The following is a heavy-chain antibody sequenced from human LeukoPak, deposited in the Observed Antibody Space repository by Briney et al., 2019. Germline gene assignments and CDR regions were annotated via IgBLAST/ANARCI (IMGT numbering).Heavy chain of an antibody. CDR3: AKHRHIYSNSPPFDY. Sequence: QAGGSLRLSCAASGFTFSSYAMSWVRQAPGKGLEWVSAISGSGGSTYYADSVKGRFTISRDNSKNTLYLQMNSLRAEDTAVYYCAKHRHIYSNSPPFDYWGQGTLVTVSS. J-gene: IGHJ4*02. V-gene: IGHV3-23*01. CDR2: ISGSGGST. D-gene: IGHD4-11*01. CDR1: GFTFSSYA.